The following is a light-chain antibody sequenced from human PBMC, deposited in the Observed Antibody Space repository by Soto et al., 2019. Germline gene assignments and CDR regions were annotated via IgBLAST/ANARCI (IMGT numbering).Light chain of an antibody. V-gene: IGKV3-20*01. CDR1: QSVSSSY. J-gene: IGKJ4*01. CDR3: QQYGSSPPLT. CDR2: GAS. Sequence: EIVFAQSPGTLSLSTGQRATLSCTAIQSVSSSYLAWYQQRPGQDPRILIYGASSRATGIPDRFSGSGSGTDFTLTISRLEPEDVAVYYCQQYGSSPPLTFGGGTKVDI.